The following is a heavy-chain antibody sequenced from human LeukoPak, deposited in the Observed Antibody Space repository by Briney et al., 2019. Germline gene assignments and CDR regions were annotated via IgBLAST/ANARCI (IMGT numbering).Heavy chain of an antibody. D-gene: IGHD2-2*02. J-gene: IGHJ6*02. Sequence: GGSLRLSCAASGFTFRRYEMNWVRQAPGKGLEWVSYISSSGSTIYYADSVKGRFTISRDNAKNSLYLQMNSLRAEDTAVYYCARDRDCSSTSCYSYGMDVWGQGTTVTVSS. CDR3: ARDRDCSSTSCYSYGMDV. CDR2: ISSSGSTI. V-gene: IGHV3-48*03. CDR1: GFTFRRYE.